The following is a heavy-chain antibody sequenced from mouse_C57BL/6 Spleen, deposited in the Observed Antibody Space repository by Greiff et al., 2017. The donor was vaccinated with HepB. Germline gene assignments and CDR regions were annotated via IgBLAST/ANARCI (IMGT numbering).Heavy chain of an antibody. CDR2: INPGSGGT. D-gene: IGHD1-1*01. Sequence: VQLVESGAELVRPGTSVKVSCKASGYAFTNYLIEWVKQRPGQGLEWIGVINPGSGGTNYNEKFKGKATLTADKSSSTAYMQLSSLTSEDSAVYFCARRGESTNAMDYWGQGTSVTVSS. CDR3: ARRGESTNAMDY. CDR1: GYAFTNYL. J-gene: IGHJ4*01. V-gene: IGHV1-54*01.